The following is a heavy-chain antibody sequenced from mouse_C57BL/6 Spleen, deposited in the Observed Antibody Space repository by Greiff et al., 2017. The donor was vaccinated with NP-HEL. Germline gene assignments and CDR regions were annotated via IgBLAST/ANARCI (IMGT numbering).Heavy chain of an antibody. V-gene: IGHV1-26*01. J-gene: IGHJ4*01. Sequence: EVQLQQSGPELVKPGASVKISCKASGYTFTDYYMNWVKQSHGKSLEWIGDINPNNGGTRYNQKFKGKATLTVDKSSSTAYMELRSLTSEDSAVYYCARKENYYGSSRYYYAMDYWGQGTSVTVSS. D-gene: IGHD1-1*01. CDR1: GYTFTDYY. CDR3: ARKENYYGSSRYYYAMDY. CDR2: INPNNGGT.